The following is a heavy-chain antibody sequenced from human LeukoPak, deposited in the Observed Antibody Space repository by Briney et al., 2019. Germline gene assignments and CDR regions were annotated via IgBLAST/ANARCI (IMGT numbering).Heavy chain of an antibody. CDR1: GYTFTGYY. D-gene: IGHD3-22*01. CDR3: AILGAYDSSGYFYYSGMDV. V-gene: IGHV1-2*02. Sequence: ASVKVSCKASGYTFTGYYLHWVRQAPGQGLAWIGWINPNSGGTNYAQKFQDSVNMTRDTSISTAYMELRRLRSDDTAVYFCAILGAYDSSGYFYYSGMDVWGQGTTVTVSS. J-gene: IGHJ6*02. CDR2: INPNSGGT.